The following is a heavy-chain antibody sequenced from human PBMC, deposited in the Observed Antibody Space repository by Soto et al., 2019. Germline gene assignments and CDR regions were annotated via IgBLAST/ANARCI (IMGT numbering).Heavy chain of an antibody. D-gene: IGHD6-19*01. J-gene: IGHJ4*02. Sequence: PGESLKISCKGSGYSFTSYWIGWVRQMPGKGLEWMGIIYPGDSGTRYSPSFQGQVTISADKSISTAYLQWSSLKASDTAMYYCARPRTSGYSSGWCFDYWGQGTLVTVSS. CDR2: IYPGDSGT. CDR3: ARPRTSGYSSGWCFDY. CDR1: GYSFTSYW. V-gene: IGHV5-51*01.